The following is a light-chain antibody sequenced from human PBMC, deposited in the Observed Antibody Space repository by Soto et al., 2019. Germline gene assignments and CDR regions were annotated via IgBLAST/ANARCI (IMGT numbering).Light chain of an antibody. V-gene: IGLV1-40*01. CDR2: GNS. J-gene: IGLJ2*01. CDR1: SANIGAGYD. Sequence: QSVLTQPPSASGAPGQRVTISCTGSSANIGAGYDVHWYQQLPGTAPKLLIYGNSNRPSGVPDRFSGSKSGTSASLAITGLQAEDEADYYCQSYDSSLSVVFGAGTKLTVL. CDR3: QSYDSSLSVV.